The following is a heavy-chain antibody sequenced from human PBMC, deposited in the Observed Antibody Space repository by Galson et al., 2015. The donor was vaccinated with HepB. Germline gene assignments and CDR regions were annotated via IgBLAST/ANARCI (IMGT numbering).Heavy chain of an antibody. CDR2: ISGSGGST. D-gene: IGHD3-10*01. Sequence: SLRLSCAASGFTFSSYAMSWVRQAPGKGLEWVSAISGSGGSTYYADSVKGRFTISRDNSKNTLYLQMNSLRAEDTAVYYCAKDPRPPLLWFGELPYWGQGTLVTVSS. CDR1: GFTFSSYA. CDR3: AKDPRPPLLWFGELPY. J-gene: IGHJ4*02. V-gene: IGHV3-23*01.